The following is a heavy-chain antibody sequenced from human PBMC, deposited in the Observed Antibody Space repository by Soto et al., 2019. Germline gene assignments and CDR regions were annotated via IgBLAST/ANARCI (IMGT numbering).Heavy chain of an antibody. Sequence: VGSLRLSCAFSVFTFSNYWMTCVRQSPGKGLEWVAYMNQDGSQIYYVDSLRGRFTISRDNAKNSLYLQMNSLRVDDTAVYYCARDRGKNTPDYWGQGTLVTGSS. CDR1: VFTFSNYW. J-gene: IGHJ4*02. V-gene: IGHV3-7*01. CDR3: ARDRGKNTPDY. CDR2: MNQDGSQI. D-gene: IGHD2-2*02.